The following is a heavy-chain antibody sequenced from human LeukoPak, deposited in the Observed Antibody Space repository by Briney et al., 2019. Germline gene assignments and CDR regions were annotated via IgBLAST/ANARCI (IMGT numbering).Heavy chain of an antibody. D-gene: IGHD4-23*01. J-gene: IGHJ4*02. Sequence: PGGSLRLSCAASGFTFSNNGMLWVRQAPGKGLEWVALIWYDGSNKYYADSVKGRFTISRDNSKNTVYLQMNSLRVEDTAVYYCAREGGNPVGAFDYWGQGTLITVSS. CDR1: GFTFSNNG. V-gene: IGHV3-33*01. CDR3: AREGGNPVGAFDY. CDR2: IWYDGSNK.